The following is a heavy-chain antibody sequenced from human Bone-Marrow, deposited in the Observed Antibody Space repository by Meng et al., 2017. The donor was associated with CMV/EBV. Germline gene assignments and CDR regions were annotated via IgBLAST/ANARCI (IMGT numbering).Heavy chain of an antibody. Sequence: GSLRLSCTVSGYSISSGYYWGWIRQPPGKGLEWSGSIYYSGSTYYNPSLKSRITISVDTSKKQFSLKLGSVTAADTAVYYCARQGRWFGELWDFDDWGQGTLVTVSS. V-gene: IGHV4-38-2*02. CDR2: IYYSGST. CDR3: ARQGRWFGELWDFDD. J-gene: IGHJ4*02. D-gene: IGHD3-10*01. CDR1: GYSISSGYY.